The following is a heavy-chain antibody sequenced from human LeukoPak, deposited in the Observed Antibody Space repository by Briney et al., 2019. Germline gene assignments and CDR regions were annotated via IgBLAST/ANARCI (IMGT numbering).Heavy chain of an antibody. CDR3: AREIAVAAFDI. J-gene: IGHJ3*02. CDR2: ISSSSSYI. D-gene: IGHD6-19*01. V-gene: IGHV3-21*01. Sequence: GGSLRLSCAASGFTFSSYTMNWVRQAPGKGLEWVSSISSSSSYIYYADSVKGRFTISRDNAKNSLYLQMNSLRAEDTAVYYCAREIAVAAFDIWGQGTMVTVSS. CDR1: GFTFSSYT.